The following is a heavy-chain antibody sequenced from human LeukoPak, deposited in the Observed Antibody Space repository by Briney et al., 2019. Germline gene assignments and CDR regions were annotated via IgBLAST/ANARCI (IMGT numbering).Heavy chain of an antibody. J-gene: IGHJ4*02. CDR1: GFTFNSYW. CDR2: INPDGSGK. V-gene: IGHV3-7*01. CDR3: ASKQGDY. Sequence: GGSLRLSCAASGFTFNSYWMIWVRQAPGKGLEWVANINPDGSGKYYVDSVKGRFTISRDNAKKSLYLQMNSLRAEDTAVYYCASKQGDYWGQGTLVTVSS.